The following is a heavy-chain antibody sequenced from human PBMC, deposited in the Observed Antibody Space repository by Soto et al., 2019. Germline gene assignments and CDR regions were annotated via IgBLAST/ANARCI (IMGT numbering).Heavy chain of an antibody. CDR2: IYYSGST. V-gene: IGHV4-59*01. J-gene: IGHJ6*02. Sequence: SETLSLTCTVSGGSISSYYWSWIRLPPGKGLEWIGYIYYSGSTNYNPSLKSRVTISVDTSKNQFSLKLSSVTAADTAVYYCARDGRAAYYYYGMDVWGQGTTVTVSS. D-gene: IGHD6-25*01. CDR1: GGSISSYY. CDR3: ARDGRAAYYYYGMDV.